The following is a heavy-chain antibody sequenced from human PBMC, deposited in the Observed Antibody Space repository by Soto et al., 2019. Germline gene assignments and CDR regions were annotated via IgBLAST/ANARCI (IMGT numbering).Heavy chain of an antibody. D-gene: IGHD3-3*01. Sequence: PGGSLRLSCAASGFTFSDYYMSWIRQAPWKGLEWVSYISSSGSTIYYADSVKGRFTISRDNAKNSLYLQMNSLRAEDTAVYYCARDPADDFWSGSKPDSSWYMDVWDKGTTVTVSS. CDR1: GFTFSDYY. CDR2: ISSSGSTI. J-gene: IGHJ6*03. CDR3: ARDPADDFWSGSKPDSSWYMDV. V-gene: IGHV3-11*01.